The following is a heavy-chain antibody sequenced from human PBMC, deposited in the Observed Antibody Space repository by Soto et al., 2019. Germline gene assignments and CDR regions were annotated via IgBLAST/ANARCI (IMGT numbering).Heavy chain of an antibody. CDR3: AREIEIVVVPAAIGGYYYYYYMDV. V-gene: IGHV4-59*01. Sequence: PSETQSLTCTVSGGSISSYYWSWIRQPPGKGLEWIGYIYYSGSTNYNPSLKSRVTISVDTSKNQFSLKLSSVTAADTAVYYCAREIEIVVVPAAIGGYYYYYYMDVWGKGTTVTVSS. CDR1: GGSISSYY. D-gene: IGHD2-2*02. J-gene: IGHJ6*03. CDR2: IYYSGST.